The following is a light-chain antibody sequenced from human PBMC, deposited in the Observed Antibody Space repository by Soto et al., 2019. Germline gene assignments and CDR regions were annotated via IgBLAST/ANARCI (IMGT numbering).Light chain of an antibody. CDR3: CSYVSGRTYV. CDR1: ISDVGVYNL. J-gene: IGLJ1*01. V-gene: IGLV2-23*01. Sequence: QSALTQPASVSGSPGQSITITCTGTISDVGVYNLVSWYQQHPGKVPKLIIYDDTKRPSGVSSRFSGSKSGNTASLTISGLQAEDEADYYCCSYVSGRTYVFGTGTKVTVL. CDR2: DDT.